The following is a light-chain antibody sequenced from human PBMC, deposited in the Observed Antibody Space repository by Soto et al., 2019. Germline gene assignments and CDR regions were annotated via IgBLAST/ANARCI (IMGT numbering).Light chain of an antibody. Sequence: QSVLAQPPSASGSPGQSVTISCAGTSNDVGGYNFVSWYQQHPGKAPKLIIFEVSKRPSGVPDRFSGSKFGNTASLTVSGLQAEDEADYYCSSYAGNNIFYVFGTGTQLTVL. V-gene: IGLV2-8*01. J-gene: IGLJ1*01. CDR2: EVS. CDR1: SNDVGGYNF. CDR3: SSYAGNNIFYV.